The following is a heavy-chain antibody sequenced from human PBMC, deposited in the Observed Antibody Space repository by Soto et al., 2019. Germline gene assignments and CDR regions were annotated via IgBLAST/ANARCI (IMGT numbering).Heavy chain of an antibody. D-gene: IGHD1-1*01. CDR2: ISAFNGNT. CDR3: ARGTTATRYEWFDP. Sequence: GASVKVSCKASGYSFTSYGIGWVRQAPGQGPEWLGWISAFNGNTNYLQRLQGRVTLTTDPSTSTAYTELRSLRSDDTAVYYCARGTTATRYEWFDPWGQGTLVTVSS. J-gene: IGHJ5*02. V-gene: IGHV1-18*01. CDR1: GYSFTSYG.